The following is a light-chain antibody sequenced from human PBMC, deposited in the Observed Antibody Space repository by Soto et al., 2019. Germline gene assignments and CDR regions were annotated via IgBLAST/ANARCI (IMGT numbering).Light chain of an antibody. CDR2: SNN. Sequence: QPVLTQPPSASGTPGQRGTISCSGGSSNIGSNTVNWYQQLPGTAPNLLIYSNNQRPSGVPDRFSGSKSGTSASLAISGLQSEDEADYYCAAWDDSLNAVVFGGGTKLTVL. V-gene: IGLV1-44*01. J-gene: IGLJ2*01. CDR1: SSNIGSNT. CDR3: AAWDDSLNAVV.